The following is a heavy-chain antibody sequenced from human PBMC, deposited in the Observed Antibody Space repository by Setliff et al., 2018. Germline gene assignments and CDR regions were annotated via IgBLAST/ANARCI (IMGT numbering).Heavy chain of an antibody. CDR2: IKSKGEAETA. D-gene: IGHD4-17*01. V-gene: IGHV3-15*01. J-gene: IGHJ5*02. CDR3: ATGPRDSRDYMNWLDP. Sequence: GESLKISCRASGITFKNAWMTWVRQAPGKGLEWVGRIKSKGEAETANYGVPVKGRFTISRDDSTNTIYLQMNRLNIEDTGFYYCATGPRDSRDYMNWLDPWGPGTLVTVSS. CDR1: GITFKNAW.